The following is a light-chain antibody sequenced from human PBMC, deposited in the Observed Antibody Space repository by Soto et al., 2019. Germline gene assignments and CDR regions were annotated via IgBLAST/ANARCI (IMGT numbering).Light chain of an antibody. Sequence: EIVMTQSPATLSVSPGERATLSCRASQSVSSNLAWYQQKPGQAPRLLISGASTRATGISARFSGSGSGTEFTLTLSSLQSEDFALYYCQQYNDWPPMYTFGQGTKLEIK. J-gene: IGKJ2*01. CDR2: GAS. CDR1: QSVSSN. CDR3: QQYNDWPPMYT. V-gene: IGKV3-15*01.